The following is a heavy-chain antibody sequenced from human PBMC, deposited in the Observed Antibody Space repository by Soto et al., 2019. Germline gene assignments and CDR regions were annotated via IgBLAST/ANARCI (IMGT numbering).Heavy chain of an antibody. Sequence: SETLSLTCTVSGGSISSYYWSWIRQPPGKGLEWIGYIYYSGSTNYNPSLKSRVTISVDTSKNQFSLKLSSVTAADTAVYYCARMYCSSTSCYVGHNWFNPWGQGTLVTVSS. D-gene: IGHD2-2*01. CDR2: IYYSGST. J-gene: IGHJ5*02. V-gene: IGHV4-59*01. CDR3: ARMYCSSTSCYVGHNWFNP. CDR1: GGSISSYY.